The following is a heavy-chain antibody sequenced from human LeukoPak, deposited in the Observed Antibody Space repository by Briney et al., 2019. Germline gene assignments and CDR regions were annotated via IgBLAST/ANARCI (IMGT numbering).Heavy chain of an antibody. Sequence: PGGSLRLSCAGSGFTFSSYAMSWVRQAPGKGLEWVSAISGSGGSTYYADSVKGRFTISRDNSKNTLYLQMNSLRAEDTAVYYCARGYSSGLHFDYWGQGTLVTVSS. V-gene: IGHV3-23*01. CDR2: ISGSGGST. CDR1: GFTFSSYA. D-gene: IGHD6-19*01. CDR3: ARGYSSGLHFDY. J-gene: IGHJ4*02.